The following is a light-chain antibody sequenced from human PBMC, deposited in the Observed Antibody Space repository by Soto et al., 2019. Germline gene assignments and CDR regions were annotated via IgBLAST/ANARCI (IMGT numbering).Light chain of an antibody. Sequence: EIVLTQSPATLSLSPGERATLSCRASHSVGRELAWYQQKPGRAPRLVIYDASDRATGIPARFSGSGSGTDFTLTISSLEPEDFAVYYCHQRSNWPPLPFGGGTKVEIK. J-gene: IGKJ4*01. V-gene: IGKV3-11*01. CDR2: DAS. CDR1: HSVGRE. CDR3: HQRSNWPPLP.